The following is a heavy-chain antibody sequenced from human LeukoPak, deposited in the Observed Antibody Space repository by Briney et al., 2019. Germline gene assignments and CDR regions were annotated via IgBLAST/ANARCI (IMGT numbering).Heavy chain of an antibody. D-gene: IGHD2-2*01. CDR3: AKFSIVPTAPA. V-gene: IGHV3-23*01. CDR2: LTGSGGAT. Sequence: GGSLRLSCAASGFTFSTYAVSWVRQAPGKGLEWVSGLTGSGGATYYADSVKGRFTISRDNSKNTLYLQLNSLRAEDTALYYCAKFSIVPTAPAWGQGTLVTVSS. CDR1: GFTFSTYA. J-gene: IGHJ5*02.